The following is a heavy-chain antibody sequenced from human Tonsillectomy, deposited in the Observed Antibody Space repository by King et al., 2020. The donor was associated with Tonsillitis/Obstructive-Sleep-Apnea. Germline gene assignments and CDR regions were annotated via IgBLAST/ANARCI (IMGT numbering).Heavy chain of an antibody. V-gene: IGHV3-33*01. CDR1: GFTFRSYG. Sequence: VQLVESGGGVVQPGRSLRLSCAASGFTFRSYGMHWVRQAPGKGLEWVAVIWYDGSNKYYADSVKGRFLISRDNSKDTLYLQMNNPRAEDTAIYYCASGPFGGSYRSHYFDFWGQGTLVTVSS. CDR3: ASGPFGGSYRSHYFDF. D-gene: IGHD1-26*01. J-gene: IGHJ4*02. CDR2: IWYDGSNK.